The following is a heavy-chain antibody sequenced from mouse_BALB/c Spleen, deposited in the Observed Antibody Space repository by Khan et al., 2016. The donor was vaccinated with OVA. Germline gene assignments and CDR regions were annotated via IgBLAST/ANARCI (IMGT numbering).Heavy chain of an antibody. CDR1: GYTFINYW. CDR2: INPSTGYT. J-gene: IGHJ2*01. V-gene: IGHV1-7*01. D-gene: IGHD1-1*01. CDR3: AGRGLRRDFNY. Sequence: QVQLQQSGAELAKSGASVKMSCKASGYTFINYWILWVKQWPEQGLEWIGYINPSTGYTEYNQNFKDKATLTADKSSSTAYMQLSSLTSEDAAVLYSAGRGLRRDFNYGGQGTTLTVSS.